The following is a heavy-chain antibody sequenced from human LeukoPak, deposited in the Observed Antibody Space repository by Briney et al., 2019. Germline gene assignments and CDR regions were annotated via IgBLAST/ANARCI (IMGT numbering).Heavy chain of an antibody. Sequence: PSETLSLTCTVSGGSISSSSYYWGWIRQPPGKGLEWIGSIYYSGSTYYNPSLKSRVTISVDTSKNQFSLKLSSVTAADTAVYYCARRGGYGDYSGPGRSYWYFDLWGRGTLVTVSS. J-gene: IGHJ2*01. CDR3: ARRGGYGDYSGPGRSYWYFDL. V-gene: IGHV4-39*07. CDR2: IYYSGST. D-gene: IGHD4-17*01. CDR1: GGSISSSSYY.